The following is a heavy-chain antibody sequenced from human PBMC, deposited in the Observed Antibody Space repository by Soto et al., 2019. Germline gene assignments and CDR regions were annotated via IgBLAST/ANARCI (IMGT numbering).Heavy chain of an antibody. CDR1: GFTFSSYA. J-gene: IGHJ4*02. CDR2: ISGSGGST. CDR3: AKERNVLLWFGDPNEGTYYFDY. V-gene: IGHV3-23*01. D-gene: IGHD3-10*01. Sequence: GGSLRLSCAASGFTFSSYAMSWVRQAPGKGLEWVSAISGSGGSTYYADSVKGRFTISRDNSKNTLYLQMNSLRAEDTAVYYCAKERNVLLWFGDPNEGTYYFDYWGQGTLVTVSS.